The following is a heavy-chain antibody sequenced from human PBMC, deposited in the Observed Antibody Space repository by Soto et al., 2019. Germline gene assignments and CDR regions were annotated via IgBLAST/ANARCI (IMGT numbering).Heavy chain of an antibody. CDR3: AHQQPGTIDY. CDR2: SYWDDDK. V-gene: IGHV2-5*02. J-gene: IGHJ4*02. Sequence: QITLKESGPTLVKPTQTLTLTCSFSGFSLSTSGLGVGWIRQPPGKALEWLALSYWDDDKRYSPSLKSSLTITKDTSKEQVVLTMTNMDPVDTDTYYCAHQQPGTIDYWGQGTLVTVSS. D-gene: IGHD1-7*01. CDR1: GFSLSTSGLG.